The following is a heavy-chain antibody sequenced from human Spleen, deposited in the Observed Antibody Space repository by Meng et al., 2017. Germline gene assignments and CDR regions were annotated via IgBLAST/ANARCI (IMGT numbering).Heavy chain of an antibody. D-gene: IGHD4-11*01. J-gene: IGHJ4*02. CDR2: INHSGST. CDR1: GGSVSDYY. V-gene: IGHV4-34*01. Sequence: HVQLQKRGAGLLKPSETLSLTCVVSGGSVSDYYWSWIRQPPGKGLEWIWEINHSGSTNYNPSLESRATISVDTSQNNLSLKLSSVTAADSAVYYCARGPTTMAHDFDYWGQGTLVTVSS. CDR3: ARGPTTMAHDFDY.